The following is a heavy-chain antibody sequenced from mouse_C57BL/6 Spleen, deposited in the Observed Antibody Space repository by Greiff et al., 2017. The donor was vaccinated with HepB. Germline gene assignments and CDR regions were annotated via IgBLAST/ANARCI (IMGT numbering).Heavy chain of an antibody. D-gene: IGHD1-3*01. V-gene: IGHV5-17*01. Sequence: EVKLMESGGGLVKPGGSLKLSCAASGFTFSDYGMHWVRQAPEKGLEWVAYISSGSSTIYYADTVKGRFTISRDNAKNTLFLQMTSLRSEDTVMYYCARGGVNSRGWFAYWGQGTLVTVSA. CDR3: ARGGVNSRGWFAY. CDR2: ISSGSSTI. J-gene: IGHJ3*01. CDR1: GFTFSDYG.